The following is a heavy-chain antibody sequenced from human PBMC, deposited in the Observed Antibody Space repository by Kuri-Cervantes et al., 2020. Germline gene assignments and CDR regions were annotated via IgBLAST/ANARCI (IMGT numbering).Heavy chain of an antibody. D-gene: IGHD5-18*01. CDR2: ISGSGGST. Sequence: GGSLRLSCAASGFTFSSYAMSWVRQAPGKGLEWVSAISGSGGSTYYADSVEGRFSISRDTSKNTLYLQMNSLRLEDTAVYYCARGYSGYYFDYWGQGTLVTVSS. J-gene: IGHJ4*02. V-gene: IGHV3-23*01. CDR1: GFTFSSYA. CDR3: ARGYSGYYFDY.